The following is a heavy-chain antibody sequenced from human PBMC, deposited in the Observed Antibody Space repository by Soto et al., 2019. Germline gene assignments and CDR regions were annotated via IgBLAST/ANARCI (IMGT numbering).Heavy chain of an antibody. Sequence: VPLVGSGGGLVQPGGSLRLSCAAPGFTFSSYLMGWGRQAPGKGVGGGANIKQDGSEKYYLDSVKGRFTICRDKAKKSLYLQMNRLRAEDTAVYYCARDGYYYDSSGYYSRMGLGYWGQGTLVTVSS. CDR1: GFTFSSYL. J-gene: IGHJ4*02. D-gene: IGHD3-22*01. CDR2: IKQDGSEK. CDR3: ARDGYYYDSSGYYSRMGLGY. V-gene: IGHV3-7*05.